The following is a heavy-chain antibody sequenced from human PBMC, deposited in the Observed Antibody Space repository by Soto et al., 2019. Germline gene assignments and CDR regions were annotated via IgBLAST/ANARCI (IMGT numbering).Heavy chain of an antibody. J-gene: IGHJ3*02. V-gene: IGHV3-21*01. CDR3: ASAYGITIFGHDAFDI. D-gene: IGHD3-3*01. Sequence: GGSLRLSCAASGFTFSSYSMNWVRQAPGKGLEWVSSISSSSSYIYYADSVKGRFTISRDNAKNSLYLQMNSLRAKDTAVYYCASAYGITIFGHDAFDIWGQGTMVTVSS. CDR2: ISSSSSYI. CDR1: GFTFSSYS.